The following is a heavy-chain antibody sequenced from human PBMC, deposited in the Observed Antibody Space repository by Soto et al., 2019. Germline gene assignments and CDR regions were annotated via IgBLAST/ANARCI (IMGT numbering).Heavy chain of an antibody. D-gene: IGHD3-10*01. J-gene: IGHJ6*02. CDR2: ISGSGGST. Sequence: GGSLRLSCAASGFTFSSYAMSWVRQAPGKGLEWVSAISGSGGSTYYADSVKGRFTISRVNSKNTLYLQMNSLRAEDTAIYYCAKDLEQLWSYCMDVWGQGTTVTVSS. CDR1: GFTFSSYA. CDR3: AKDLEQLWSYCMDV. V-gene: IGHV3-23*01.